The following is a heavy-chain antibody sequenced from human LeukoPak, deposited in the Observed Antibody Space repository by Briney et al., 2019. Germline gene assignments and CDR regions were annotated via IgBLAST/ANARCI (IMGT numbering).Heavy chain of an antibody. J-gene: IGHJ1*01. CDR1: GFTFRSYA. CDR3: AKASSSWSLECFQH. D-gene: IGHD6-13*01. Sequence: GGSLRLSCAASGFTFRSYAMSWVRQAPGKGLEWVSAISGSGGSTYYADSVKGRFTISRDNSKNTLYLQMNSLRAEDTAVYYSAKASSSWSLECFQHWGQGTLVTVSS. CDR2: ISGSGGST. V-gene: IGHV3-23*01.